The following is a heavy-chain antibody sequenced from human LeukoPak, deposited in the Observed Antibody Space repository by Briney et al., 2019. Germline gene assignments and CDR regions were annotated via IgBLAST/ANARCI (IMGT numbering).Heavy chain of an antibody. J-gene: IGHJ6*03. CDR1: GLTFSTYG. Sequence: GGSLGLSCEASGLTFSTYGIHWVRQAPGKGLEWVPFIRYDGSNKYYADSVKGRFTISRDNSKNTLYLQMSSLKPEDTAVYYCAKEGAAYYYYMDVWGKGTTVTVSS. D-gene: IGHD3-16*01. V-gene: IGHV3-30*02. CDR3: AKEGAAYYYYMDV. CDR2: IRYDGSNK.